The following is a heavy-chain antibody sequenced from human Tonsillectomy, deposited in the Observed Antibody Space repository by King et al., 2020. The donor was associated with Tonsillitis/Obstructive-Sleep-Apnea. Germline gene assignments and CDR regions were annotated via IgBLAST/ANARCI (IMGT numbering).Heavy chain of an antibody. Sequence: VQLVESGGGVVQPGRSLRLSCAASGFTFSSYAMHWVRQAPGKGLEWVAVISYDGSNKYYADSVKGRFTISRDNSKNTLYLQMNSLRAEDTAVYYCARSQWLVREYYFDYWGQGTLVTVSS. CDR2: ISYDGSNK. J-gene: IGHJ4*02. D-gene: IGHD6-19*01. CDR3: ARSQWLVREYYFDY. V-gene: IGHV3-30*04. CDR1: GFTFSSYA.